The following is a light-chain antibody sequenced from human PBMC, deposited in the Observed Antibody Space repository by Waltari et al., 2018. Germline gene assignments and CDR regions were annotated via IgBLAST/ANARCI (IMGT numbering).Light chain of an antibody. CDR1: QGISSA. J-gene: IGKJ1*01. V-gene: IGKV1-13*02. CDR3: QQYNGYSGT. Sequence: IQLTQSPSSLSASVGDRVTITCRASQGISSALAWYQQKPGKAPNLLIFDASSLESWVPSRFSGSGSGTDFTLTTSSLQPDDFATYYCQQYNGYSGTFGQGTKVEIK. CDR2: DAS.